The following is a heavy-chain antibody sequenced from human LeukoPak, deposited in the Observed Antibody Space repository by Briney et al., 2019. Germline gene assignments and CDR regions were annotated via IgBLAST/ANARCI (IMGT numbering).Heavy chain of an antibody. J-gene: IGHJ4*02. CDR3: AKAPVEYSFFDY. CDR1: GFTFSSYA. CDR2: ISGSGGST. V-gene: IGHV3-23*01. Sequence: GGSLRLSCAASGFTFSSYAMSWVRQVPGKGLEWVSAISGSGGSTYYADSVKGRFTISRDNSKNTLYLQMNSLRAEDTAVHYCAKAPVEYSFFDYWGQGTLVTVSS. D-gene: IGHD5-18*01.